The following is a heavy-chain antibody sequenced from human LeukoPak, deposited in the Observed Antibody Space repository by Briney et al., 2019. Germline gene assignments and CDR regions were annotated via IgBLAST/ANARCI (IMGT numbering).Heavy chain of an antibody. D-gene: IGHD3-16*01. J-gene: IGHJ5*02. CDR2: IYYSGST. CDR1: GGSISSYY. CDR3: ARDSSAGGWFDP. V-gene: IGHV4-59*01. Sequence: SETLSLTCTVSGGSISSYYWNWIRQPPGKGLEWIADIYYSGSTNYNPSLKSRVTISVDTSKNQFSLKVNSVTAADTAVYYCARDSSAGGWFDPWGQGTLVTVSS.